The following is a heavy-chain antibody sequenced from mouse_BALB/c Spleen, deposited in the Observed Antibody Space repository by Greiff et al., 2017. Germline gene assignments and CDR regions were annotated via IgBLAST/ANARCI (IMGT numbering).Heavy chain of an antibody. D-gene: IGHD1-1*01. CDR3: ARGGYGSRNYAMDY. J-gene: IGHJ4*01. V-gene: IGHV5-6-5*01. Sequence: SVKGRFTISRDNARNILYLQMSSLRSEDTAMYYCARGGYGSRNYAMDYWGQGTSVTVSS.